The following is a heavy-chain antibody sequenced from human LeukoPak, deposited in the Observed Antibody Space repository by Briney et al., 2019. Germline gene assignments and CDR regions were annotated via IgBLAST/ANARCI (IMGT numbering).Heavy chain of an antibody. V-gene: IGHV3-7*01. CDR2: IKQDGSEK. CDR1: GFTFSSYW. J-gene: IGHJ6*03. D-gene: IGHD6-19*01. Sequence: GRSLRLSCAASGFTFSSYWMSWVRQAPGKGLEWVANIKQDGSEKYYVDSVKGRFTISRDNAKNSLYLQMNSLRAEDTAVYYCARYSSGWLYYYYMDVWGKGTTVTVSS. CDR3: ARYSSGWLYYYYMDV.